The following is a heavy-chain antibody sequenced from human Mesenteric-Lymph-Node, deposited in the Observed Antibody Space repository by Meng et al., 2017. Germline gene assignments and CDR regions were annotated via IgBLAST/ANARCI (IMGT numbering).Heavy chain of an antibody. CDR3: ARADKVRFDY. CDR1: GGSIGSGGYY. Sequence: VQLQESGPGLVKPSQTLSLTCTVSGGSIGSGGYYWSWIRQHPGKGLEWIGEINHSGSTNYNPSLKSRVSISVDKSKNQFSLKLSSVTAADTAVYYCARADKVRFDYWGQGTLVTVSS. CDR2: INHSGST. J-gene: IGHJ4*02. V-gene: IGHV4-31*03.